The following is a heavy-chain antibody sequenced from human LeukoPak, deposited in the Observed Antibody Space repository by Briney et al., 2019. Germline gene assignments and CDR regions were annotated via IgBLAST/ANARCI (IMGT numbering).Heavy chain of an antibody. CDR1: GFSFSNAW. J-gene: IGHJ6*03. Sequence: PGGSLRLSCAASGFSFSNAWMSWVRQAPGKGLEWVGRIKSKTDGGTTDYAAPVKGRFTISRDDSKNTLYLQMNSLKTEDTAVYYCTTERFPENPYLGDYYYYYMDVWGKGTTVTVSS. D-gene: IGHD2-15*01. V-gene: IGHV3-15*01. CDR2: IKSKTDGGTT. CDR3: TTERFPENPYLGDYYYYYMDV.